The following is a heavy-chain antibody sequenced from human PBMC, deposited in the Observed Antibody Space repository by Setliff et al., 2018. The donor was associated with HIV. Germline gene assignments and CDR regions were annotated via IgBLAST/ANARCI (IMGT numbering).Heavy chain of an antibody. CDR3: ARVGSYWSTFDY. V-gene: IGHV7-4-1*02. J-gene: IGHJ4*02. D-gene: IGHD1-26*01. CDR1: GYTFTTYG. CDR2: INTETGNP. Sequence: ASVKVSCKASGYTFTTYGISWVRQAPGQGFEWMGWINTETGNPMYAQGPRGRFVFSLDTSVSTTYLQINSLKAEDTAMYYCARVGSYWSTFDYWGQGALVTVSS.